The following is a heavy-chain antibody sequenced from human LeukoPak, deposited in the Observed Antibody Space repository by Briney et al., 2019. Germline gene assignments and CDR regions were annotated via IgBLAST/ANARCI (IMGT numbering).Heavy chain of an antibody. Sequence: PGGSLTLSRVGSGFTFSIDGMNWVRHASGKGLEWVSSISPDSAFIPQADSVKGRFTISRDNAKNSLYLQMESLRVEDTAVYYCANFQTVGIKPFEHWGQGTLVTVSS. J-gene: IGHJ5*02. D-gene: IGHD3-22*01. V-gene: IGHV3-21*01. CDR3: ANFQTVGIKPFEH. CDR2: ISPDSAFI. CDR1: GFTFSIDG.